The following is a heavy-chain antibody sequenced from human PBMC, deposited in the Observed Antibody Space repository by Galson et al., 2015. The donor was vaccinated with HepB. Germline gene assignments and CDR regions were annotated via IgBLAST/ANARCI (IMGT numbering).Heavy chain of an antibody. V-gene: IGHV3-23*01. J-gene: IGHJ6*02. CDR2: ISGRGGNR. CDR3: GKDPVRASYRPYGMDF. D-gene: IGHD5-18*01. CDR1: GFTFSNYA. Sequence: SLRLSCAASGFTFSNYAMSWVRQAPGKGLEWVSSISGRGGNRYYTDSVKGRFTISRDNSKKMVYLQMNSLRAEDTALYYCGKDPVRASYRPYGMDFWCQGTTVTVSS.